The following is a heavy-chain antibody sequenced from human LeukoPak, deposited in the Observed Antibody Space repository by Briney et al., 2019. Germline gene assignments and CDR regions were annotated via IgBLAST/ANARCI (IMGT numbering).Heavy chain of an antibody. V-gene: IGHV3-21*01. J-gene: IGHJ4*02. CDR3: ASARGSSWPFDY. Sequence: GGSLRLSCASSGFTFSSYSMNWVRQAPGKGLEWVSSISSSSSYIYYADSVKGRFTISTDNAKNSLYLQMNSLRAEDTAVYYCASARGSSWPFDYWGQGTLVTVSS. CDR1: GFTFSSYS. CDR2: ISSSSSYI. D-gene: IGHD6-13*01.